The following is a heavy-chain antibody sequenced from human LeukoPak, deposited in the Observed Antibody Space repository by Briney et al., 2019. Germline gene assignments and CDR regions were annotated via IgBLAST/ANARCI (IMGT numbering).Heavy chain of an antibody. D-gene: IGHD6-6*01. CDR1: DYTFASYW. CDR3: ARPSVVISARPVAFDI. CDR2: IYPDDSDT. V-gene: IGHV5-51*01. J-gene: IGHJ3*02. Sequence: GESLKISFRASDYTFASYWIGWVRQMPGKGLEWMGIIYPDDSDTIYSPSFQGQVTISADKSINTAYLQWSSLRASDTAMYYCARPSVVISARPVAFDIWGQGTMVTVSS.